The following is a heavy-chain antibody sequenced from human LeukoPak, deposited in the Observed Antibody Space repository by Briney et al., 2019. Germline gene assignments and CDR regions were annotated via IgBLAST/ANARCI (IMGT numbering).Heavy chain of an antibody. D-gene: IGHD6-19*01. J-gene: IGHJ6*02. CDR3: ARFALRSSGWFYYYYYGMDV. CDR2: MNPNSGNT. Sequence: ASVKVSCKASGYTFTSCDINWVRQATGQGLEWMGWMNPNSGNTGYAQKFQGRVTMTRNTSISTAYMELSSLRSEDTAVYYCARFALRSSGWFYYYYYGMDVWGQGTTVTVSS. V-gene: IGHV1-8*01. CDR1: GYTFTSCD.